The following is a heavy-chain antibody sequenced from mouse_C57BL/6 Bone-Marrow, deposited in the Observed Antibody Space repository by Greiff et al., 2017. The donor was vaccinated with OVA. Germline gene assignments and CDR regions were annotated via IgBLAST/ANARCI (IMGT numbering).Heavy chain of an antibody. V-gene: IGHV1-59*01. D-gene: IGHD2-4*01. CDR2: IDPSDSYT. J-gene: IGHJ2*01. Sequence: QVQLQQSGAELVRPGTSVKMSCKASGYTFTSYWMHWVKQRPGQGLEWIGVIDPSDSYTNYNQKFKGKATLTADTSSSTAYMQLSSLTSEDSAVYSCAKDYDGYWGQGTTLTVAS. CDR1: GYTFTSYW. CDR3: AKDYDGY.